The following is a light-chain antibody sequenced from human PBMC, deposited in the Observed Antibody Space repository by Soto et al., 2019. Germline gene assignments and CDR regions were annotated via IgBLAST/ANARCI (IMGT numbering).Light chain of an antibody. CDR1: QSVSSY. J-gene: IGKJ2*01. V-gene: IGKV3-11*01. Sequence: EIVLTQSPATLSLSPGESATLSCRASQSVSSYLAWYQQKPGQAPRLLIDDASNRATGIPARFSGSGSGTDFTLTISSLEPEDFAVYYRQQRSNWPPATFGQGTKLEIK. CDR2: DAS. CDR3: QQRSNWPPAT.